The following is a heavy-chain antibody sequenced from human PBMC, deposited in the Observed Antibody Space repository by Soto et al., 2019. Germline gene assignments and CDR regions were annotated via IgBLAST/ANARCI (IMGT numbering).Heavy chain of an antibody. CDR2: IYYSGST. Sequence: SETLSLTCTVSGGSVSSGYYYWSWIRQPPGKGLEWIGYIYYSGSTNYNPSLKSRVTISVDTSKNQFSLKLSSVTAADTAVYYCARVVQKDGGLLSNYYYGMDVWGQGTTVTVSS. D-gene: IGHD3-10*01. J-gene: IGHJ6*02. CDR3: ARVVQKDGGLLSNYYYGMDV. V-gene: IGHV4-61*01. CDR1: GGSVSSGYYY.